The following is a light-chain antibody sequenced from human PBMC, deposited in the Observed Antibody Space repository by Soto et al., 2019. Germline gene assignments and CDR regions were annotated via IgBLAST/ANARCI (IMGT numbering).Light chain of an antibody. CDR1: SNDVGIYNY. CDR3: SSYTITSTWV. CDR2: EVT. J-gene: IGLJ3*02. Sequence: QSVLTQPASVSGSPGQSITISCTGSSNDVGIYNYVSWYQQHPGKAPRLIIYEVTNRPSGVSDRFSGSKSDNTASLTISGLQAEDEADYYCSSYTITSTWVFGGGTKLTAL. V-gene: IGLV2-14*01.